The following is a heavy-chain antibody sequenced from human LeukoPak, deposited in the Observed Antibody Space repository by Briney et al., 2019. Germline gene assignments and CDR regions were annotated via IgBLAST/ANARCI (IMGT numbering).Heavy chain of an antibody. CDR1: GYTFTSYF. CDR2: INPSGGST. J-gene: IGHJ6*03. D-gene: IGHD4-11*01. V-gene: IGHV1-46*01. CDR3: ARDPGCSKYYYYYMDV. Sequence: ASVKVSCKASGYTFTSYFIHWVRQAPGQGLEWMGIINPSGGSTSYAHNFQGRVTMTRDTSTSTVYVELSSPRSEDTAVYYCARDPGCSKYYYYYMDVWGKGTTVTVSS.